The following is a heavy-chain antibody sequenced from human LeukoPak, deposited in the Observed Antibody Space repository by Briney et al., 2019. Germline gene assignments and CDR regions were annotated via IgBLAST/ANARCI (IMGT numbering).Heavy chain of an antibody. J-gene: IGHJ4*01. Sequence: PGGSLRLSCTASGFNFGDCAMTWVRQAPGKGLEWVGFIRSKASGGTTEYAASVKGRFTVSRDDSKSIAYLQMNSLKNEDTAIYYCTRDRGYQWLVPFDYWGHGTLVTVSS. V-gene: IGHV3-49*04. D-gene: IGHD6-19*01. CDR2: IRSKASGGTT. CDR1: GFNFGDCA. CDR3: TRDRGYQWLVPFDY.